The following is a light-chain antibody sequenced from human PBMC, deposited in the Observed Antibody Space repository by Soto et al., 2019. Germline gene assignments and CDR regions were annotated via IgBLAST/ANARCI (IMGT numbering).Light chain of an antibody. J-gene: IGKJ1*01. CDR3: QQYGSSRT. CDR2: RAS. Sequence: EIVLTQSPGTLSLSPGESATLSCRASQSVDSRFLAWYQQKPGQAPRLLMYRASPRATGIPGRFSGSGSGTDFTLSISRLEPEDLAVYYRQQYGSSRTFGQGTKVEMK. CDR1: QSVDSRF. V-gene: IGKV3-20*01.